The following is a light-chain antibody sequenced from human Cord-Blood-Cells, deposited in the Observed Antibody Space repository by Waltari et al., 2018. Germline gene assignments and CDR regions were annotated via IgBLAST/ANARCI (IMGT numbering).Light chain of an antibody. Sequence: QSALTQPASVSGSPGHSITISCTGTSSDVGGYNYVSWYHQHPGKAPKLMIYDVSKRPSGVSNRFSGSKSGNTASLTISGLQAEDEADYYCSSYTSSSTYVFGTGTKVTVL. J-gene: IGLJ1*01. CDR3: SSYTSSSTYV. V-gene: IGLV2-14*01. CDR2: DVS. CDR1: SSDVGGYNY.